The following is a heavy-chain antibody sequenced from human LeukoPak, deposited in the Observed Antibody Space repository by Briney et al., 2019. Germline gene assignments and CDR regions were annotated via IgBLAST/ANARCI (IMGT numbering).Heavy chain of an antibody. J-gene: IGHJ4*02. CDR1: GGSFSGYY. D-gene: IGHD6-19*01. CDR3: ARYSGWYYYFDY. V-gene: IGHV4-59*01. Sequence: PSETLSLTCAVYGGSFSGYYWSWIRQPPGKGLEWIGYIYYSGSTNYNPSLKSRVTISVDTSKNQFSLKLSSVTAADTAVYYCARYSGWYYYFDYWGQGTLVTVSS. CDR2: IYYSGST.